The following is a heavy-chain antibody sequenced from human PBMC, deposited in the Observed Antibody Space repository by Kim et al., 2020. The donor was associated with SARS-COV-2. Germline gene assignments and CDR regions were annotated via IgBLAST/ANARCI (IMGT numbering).Heavy chain of an antibody. CDR3: ARDAYSGSYSDTY. D-gene: IGHD1-26*01. Sequence: KYAASVKGRFTISRDDAKNSLFLQMNSLRVEDTALYYCARDAYSGSYSDTYWGQGTLVTVSS. J-gene: IGHJ4*02. V-gene: IGHV3-11*05.